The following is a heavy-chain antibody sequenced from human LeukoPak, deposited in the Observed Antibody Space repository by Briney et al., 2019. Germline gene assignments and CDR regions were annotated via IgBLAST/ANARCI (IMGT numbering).Heavy chain of an antibody. J-gene: IGHJ4*02. D-gene: IGHD2-2*01. Sequence: PSETLSLTCTVSGGSISSSSYYWGWIRQPPGKGLEWIGSIYYSGSTYYNPSLKSRVTISVDTSKNQFSLKLSSVPAADTAVYYCAGGGLGTNDYWGQGTLVTVSS. CDR2: IYYSGST. V-gene: IGHV4-39*01. CDR1: GGSISSSSYY. CDR3: AGGGLGTNDY.